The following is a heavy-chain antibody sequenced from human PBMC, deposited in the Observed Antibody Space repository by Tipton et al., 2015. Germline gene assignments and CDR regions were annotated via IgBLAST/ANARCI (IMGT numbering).Heavy chain of an antibody. CDR2: INHGGST. CDR1: GGSFSDYY. D-gene: IGHD6-25*01. J-gene: IGHJ6*02. V-gene: IGHV4-34*01. Sequence: TLSLTCAVYGGSFSDYYWSWIRQSPGKGLEWIGEINHGGSTHYNPSLKRRVTISLDTSKNQFSLHLNSVTPEDTAVYYCTRDPAYYYGMDVWGQGTTVTVSS. CDR3: TRDPAYYYGMDV.